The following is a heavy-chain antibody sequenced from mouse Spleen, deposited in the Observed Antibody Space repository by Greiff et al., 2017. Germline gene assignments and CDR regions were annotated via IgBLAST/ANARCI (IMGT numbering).Heavy chain of an antibody. Sequence: EVKLMESGGGLVKPGGSLKLSCAASGFTFSSYTMSWVRQTPAKRLEWVATISSGGGNTYYPDSVKGRFTISRDNARNTLYLQMSSLRSEDTAMYYCAGRDSNYGFAYWGQGTLVTVSA. CDR1: GFTFSSYT. V-gene: IGHV5-9*04. J-gene: IGHJ3*01. CDR3: AGRDSNYGFAY. CDR2: ISSGGGNT. D-gene: IGHD2-5*01.